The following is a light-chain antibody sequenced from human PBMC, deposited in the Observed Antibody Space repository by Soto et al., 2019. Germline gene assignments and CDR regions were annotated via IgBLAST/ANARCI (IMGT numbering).Light chain of an antibody. CDR2: DND. J-gene: IGLJ1*01. CDR1: SSSIGSHS. V-gene: IGLV1-51*01. CDR3: GTWDRSLSAVV. Sequence: QSVLTQPPSVSATPGQTVTISCSGSSSSIGSHSVSWYQLLPGTAPRLLIYDNDKRPSDIPDRFSGSKSGTSATLGITGLQTGDEAAYFCGTWDRSLSAVVFGTGTKLTVL.